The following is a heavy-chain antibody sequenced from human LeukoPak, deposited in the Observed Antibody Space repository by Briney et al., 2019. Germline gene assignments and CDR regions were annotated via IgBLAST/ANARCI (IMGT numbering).Heavy chain of an antibody. Sequence: GGSLRLSCAASGFTFSSHWMHWVRQAPGEGLVWVSRVYNDGSTTNYADSVKGRFTTSRDNAKNTLYLQMNSLRAEDMAVYYCARESGSSRFFDYWGQGTLVTVSS. CDR3: ARESGSSRFFDY. J-gene: IGHJ4*02. CDR1: GFTFSSHW. D-gene: IGHD6-6*01. V-gene: IGHV3-74*01. CDR2: VYNDGSTT.